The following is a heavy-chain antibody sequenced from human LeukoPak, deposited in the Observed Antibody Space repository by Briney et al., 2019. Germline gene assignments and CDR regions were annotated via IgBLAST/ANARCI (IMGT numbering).Heavy chain of an antibody. Sequence: SETLSLTCAVYGGPFSGYYWSWIRQPPGKGLEWVGEINHSGSTNYNPSLKSRVTISVDTSKNQSSLRLSSVTAADTAVYYCASRRDPSIVGSGRQTYYYYYGMDVWGQGTTVTVSS. V-gene: IGHV4-34*01. D-gene: IGHD3-10*01. CDR1: GGPFSGYY. CDR3: ASRRDPSIVGSGRQTYYYYYGMDV. CDR2: INHSGST. J-gene: IGHJ6*02.